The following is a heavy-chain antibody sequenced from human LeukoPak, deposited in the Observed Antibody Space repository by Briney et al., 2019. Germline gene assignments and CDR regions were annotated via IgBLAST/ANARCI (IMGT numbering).Heavy chain of an antibody. V-gene: IGHV4-39*01. CDR3: ARQVWFGEYNDY. J-gene: IGHJ4*02. Sequence: PSETLSLTCTVSGGSISSSSYYWGWIRQPPGKGLEWIGSIYYSGSTYYNPSLKSRVTISVDTSKNQFSLKLSSVTAADTAAYYCARQVWFGEYNDYWGQGTLVTVSS. D-gene: IGHD3-10*01. CDR1: GGSISSSSYY. CDR2: IYYSGST.